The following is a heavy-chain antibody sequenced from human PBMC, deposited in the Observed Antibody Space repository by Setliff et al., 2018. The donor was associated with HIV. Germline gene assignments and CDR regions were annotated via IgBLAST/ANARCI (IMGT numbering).Heavy chain of an antibody. CDR2: INAGNGNT. D-gene: IGHD3-16*01. Sequence: ASVKVSCKASGYTFTSYAMHWVRQAPGQRLEWMGWINAGNGNTKYSQKFQGRVTITTDESTSTAYMELSSLRSEDTAVYYCARALGEDYFDYWGQGTLVTSPQ. CDR1: GYTFTSYA. V-gene: IGHV1-3*01. J-gene: IGHJ4*02. CDR3: ARALGEDYFDY.